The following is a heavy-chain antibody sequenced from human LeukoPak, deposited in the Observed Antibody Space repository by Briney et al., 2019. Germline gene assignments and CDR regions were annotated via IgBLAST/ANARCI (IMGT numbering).Heavy chain of an antibody. D-gene: IGHD4-23*01. CDR1: GFTFDDYA. CDR2: ISWNSGSI. CDR3: AKATVVITPRTIGYYFDY. Sequence: GGSLRLSCAASGFTFDDYAMHWVRHAPGKGLEWVSGISWNSGSIGYADSVKGRFTISRDNAKNSLYLQMNSLRAEDTALYYCAKATVVITPRTIGYYFDYWGQGTLVTVSS. V-gene: IGHV3-9*01. J-gene: IGHJ4*02.